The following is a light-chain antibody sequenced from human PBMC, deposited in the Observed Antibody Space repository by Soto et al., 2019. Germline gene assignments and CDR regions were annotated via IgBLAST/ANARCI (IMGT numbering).Light chain of an antibody. CDR1: SSDVGGYKY. CDR2: EVS. V-gene: IGLV2-8*01. Sequence: QSALTQPASVSGSPGQSITISCTGTSSDVGGYKYVSWYQHHPGQAPKLMIYEVSKRPSGVPDRFSGSKSGNTASLTVSGLQAEDEADYYCSSYAGSNNPYVFGTGTKLTVL. CDR3: SSYAGSNNPYV. J-gene: IGLJ1*01.